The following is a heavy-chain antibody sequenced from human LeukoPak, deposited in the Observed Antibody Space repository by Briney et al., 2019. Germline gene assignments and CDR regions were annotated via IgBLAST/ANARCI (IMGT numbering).Heavy chain of an antibody. J-gene: IGHJ4*02. CDR3: ARGLGYCSSTSCYNTHPPKQFDY. V-gene: IGHV4-28*01. D-gene: IGHD2-2*02. CDR1: GYSISSSNW. Sequence: SETLSLTCAVSGYSISSSNWWGWIRQPPGKGLEWIGYIYYSGSTNYNPSLKSRVTMSVDTSKNQFSLKLSSVTAADTAVYYCARGLGYCSSTSCYNTHPPKQFDYWGQGTLVTVSS. CDR2: IYYSGST.